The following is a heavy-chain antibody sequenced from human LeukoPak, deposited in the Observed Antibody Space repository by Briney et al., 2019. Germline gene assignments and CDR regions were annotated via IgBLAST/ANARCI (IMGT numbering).Heavy chain of an antibody. J-gene: IGHJ6*03. V-gene: IGHV4-4*07. CDR2: VYTSGIT. CDR1: GGFINSYY. CDR3: ARHNGFDRGYYYMDV. D-gene: IGHD3-9*01. Sequence: PSETLSLTCTVSGGFINSYYWSWIRQPAGKGPEWIGRVYTSGITNYNPSLKSRITMSVDTSKNQFSLKLTSVTAADTAVYYCARHNGFDRGYYYMDVWGKGTTVTVSS.